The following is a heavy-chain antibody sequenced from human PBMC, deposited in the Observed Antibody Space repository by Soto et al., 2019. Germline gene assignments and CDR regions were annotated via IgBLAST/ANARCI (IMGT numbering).Heavy chain of an antibody. CDR2: IIPIFGTA. Sequence: SVKVSCKASGGTFSSYAISWVRQAPGQGLEWMGGIIPIFGTANYAQKFQGRVTITADESTSTAYMELSSLRSEDTAVYYCASKEVDKDMEEYYYYGMDVWGQGTTVTVSS. V-gene: IGHV1-69*13. J-gene: IGHJ6*02. D-gene: IGHD5-18*01. CDR3: ASKEVDKDMEEYYYYGMDV. CDR1: GGTFSSYA.